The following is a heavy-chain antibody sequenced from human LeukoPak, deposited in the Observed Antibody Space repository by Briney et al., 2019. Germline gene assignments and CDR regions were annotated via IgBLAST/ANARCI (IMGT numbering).Heavy chain of an antibody. Sequence: GGSLRPSCAASGFTFSLCGMSWLRQAPGKGLEWVTYISSSGSTIYYADSVKARFTLSRHTSKNTVYLQMNRKSPEHTPVYHSARDGSTSYSGSYYGTNVSVDYWGQGTLVTVS. D-gene: IGHD1-26*01. V-gene: IGHV3-48*01. CDR1: GFTFSLCG. J-gene: IGHJ4*02. CDR3: ARDGSTSYSGSYYGTNVSVDY. CDR2: ISSSGSTI.